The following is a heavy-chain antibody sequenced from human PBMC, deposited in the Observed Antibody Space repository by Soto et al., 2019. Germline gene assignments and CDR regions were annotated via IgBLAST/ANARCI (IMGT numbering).Heavy chain of an antibody. J-gene: IGHJ5*02. Sequence: GASVKVSCKASGYTFTSYDINWVRQATGQGLEWMGWMNPNSGNTGYAQKFQGRVTMTRNTSISTAYMELSSLRSEDTAVYYCAISPSLYYDILTGARESNWFDPWGQGTLVTVSS. V-gene: IGHV1-8*01. D-gene: IGHD3-9*01. CDR3: AISPSLYYDILTGARESNWFDP. CDR1: GYTFTSYD. CDR2: MNPNSGNT.